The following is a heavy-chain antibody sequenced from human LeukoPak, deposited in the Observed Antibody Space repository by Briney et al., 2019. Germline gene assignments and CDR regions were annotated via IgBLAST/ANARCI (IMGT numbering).Heavy chain of an antibody. J-gene: IGHJ4*02. D-gene: IGHD1-26*01. CDR3: ARVQWELRGVGSYFEY. CDR1: GFTFSSYW. Sequence: PGGSLRLSCVVSGFTFSSYWMSWVRQAPGKGLERVANIKQDGSEKYYVDSVKGRFTMSRDNAKNSLYLQMNSLRAEDTAVYYCARVQWELRGVGSYFEYWGQGALVTVPS. CDR2: IKQDGSEK. V-gene: IGHV3-7*01.